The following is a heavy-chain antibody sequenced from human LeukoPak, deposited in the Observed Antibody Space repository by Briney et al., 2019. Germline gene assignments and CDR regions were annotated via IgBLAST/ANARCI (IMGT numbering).Heavy chain of an antibody. CDR2: INHSGST. CDR3: ARGSGGAFDI. V-gene: IGHV4-34*01. D-gene: IGHD5-12*01. Sequence: PSETLSLTCAVYGGSFSGYYWSWIRQPPGKGLEWIGEINHSGSTNYHPSLKSRVTISVDTSKNQFSLKLSSVTAADTAVYYCARGSGGAFDIWGQGTMVTVSS. CDR1: GGSFSGYY. J-gene: IGHJ3*02.